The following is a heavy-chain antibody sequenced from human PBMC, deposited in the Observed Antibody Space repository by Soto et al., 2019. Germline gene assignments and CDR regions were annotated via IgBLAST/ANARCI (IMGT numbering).Heavy chain of an antibody. V-gene: IGHV1-18*01. CDR1: GYTFTSYG. J-gene: IGHJ6*02. D-gene: IGHD3-10*01. CDR2: ISAYNGNT. CDR3: ARDPLYYYGSGSRYYYGMDV. Sequence: QVPLVQSGAEVKKPGASVKVSCKASGYTFTSYGISWVRQAPGQGLEWMGWISAYNGNTNYAQKLQGRVTMTTDTSTSTAYMELRSLRSDDTAVYYCARDPLYYYGSGSRYYYGMDVWGQGTTVTVSS.